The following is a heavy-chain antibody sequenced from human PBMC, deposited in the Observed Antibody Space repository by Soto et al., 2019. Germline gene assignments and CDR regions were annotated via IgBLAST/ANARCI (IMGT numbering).Heavy chain of an antibody. CDR1: GFTFTSSA. CDR3: AAATYYDFWSGYYTDFDY. V-gene: IGHV1-58*01. D-gene: IGHD3-3*01. Sequence: WASVKVSCKASGFTFTSSAVQWVRQARGQRLEWIGWIVVGSGNTNYAQKFQERVTITRDMSTSTAYMELSSLRSEDTAVYYCAAATYYDFWSGYYTDFDYWGQGTLVTVSS. CDR2: IVVGSGNT. J-gene: IGHJ4*02.